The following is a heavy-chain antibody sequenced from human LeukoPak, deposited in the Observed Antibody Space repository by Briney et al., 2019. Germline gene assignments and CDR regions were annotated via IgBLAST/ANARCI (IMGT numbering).Heavy chain of an antibody. CDR1: GGSIISRDYH. V-gene: IGHV4-39*01. Sequence: SETLSLTCTVSGGSIISRDYHWGWVRQPPGKGLEWIGTISYSGNTDYNPSLRSRVTISVDTSNNQFSLRLGSVTAADTAIYHCARHCCSAPSKRVFDIWGQGTMVTVSS. CDR3: ARHCCSAPSKRVFDI. CDR2: ISYSGNT. D-gene: IGHD2-15*01. J-gene: IGHJ3*02.